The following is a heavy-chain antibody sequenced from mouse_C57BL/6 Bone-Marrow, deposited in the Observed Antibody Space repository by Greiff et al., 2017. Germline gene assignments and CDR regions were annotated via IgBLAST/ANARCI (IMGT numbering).Heavy chain of an antibody. V-gene: IGHV5-16*01. CDR2: INYDGSST. CDR3: ARDTDWYYFDY. Sequence: EVHLVESEGGLVQPGSSMKLSCTASGFTFSDYYMAWVRQVPEKGLEWVANINYDGSSTYYLDSLKSRFIISRDNAKNILYLQMSSLKFEDTATYYCARDTDWYYFDYWGQGTTLTVSS. CDR1: GFTFSDYY. D-gene: IGHD1-1*01. J-gene: IGHJ2*01.